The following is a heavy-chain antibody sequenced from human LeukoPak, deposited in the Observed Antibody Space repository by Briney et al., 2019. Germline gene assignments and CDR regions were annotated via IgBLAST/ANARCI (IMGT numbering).Heavy chain of an antibody. D-gene: IGHD3-22*01. CDR2: IHHSGST. J-gene: IGHJ4*02. CDR1: GNSINNGYY. Sequence: SETLSLTCAVSGNSINNGYYWGWIRQPPGKGLEWIASIHHSGSTYFNPSLKSRVTISVETSKNQFSLKLNSVTAADTAVYYRARDPDDKDFDYWGQGTLVTVSS. V-gene: IGHV4-38-2*02. CDR3: ARDPDDKDFDY.